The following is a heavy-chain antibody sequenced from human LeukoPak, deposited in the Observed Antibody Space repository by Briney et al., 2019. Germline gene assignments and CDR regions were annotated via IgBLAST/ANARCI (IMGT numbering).Heavy chain of an antibody. CDR1: GGTFSSYA. J-gene: IGHJ6*03. Sequence: SSVKVSCKASGGTFSSYAISWVRQAPGQGLEWMGRIIPIFGTANYAQKFQGRVTITTDESTSTAYMELSSLRSDDTAVYYCARAGYCSGGSCYPYYYYYYMDVWGKGTTVTVSS. CDR2: IIPIFGTA. CDR3: ARAGYCSGGSCYPYYYYYYMDV. D-gene: IGHD2-15*01. V-gene: IGHV1-69*05.